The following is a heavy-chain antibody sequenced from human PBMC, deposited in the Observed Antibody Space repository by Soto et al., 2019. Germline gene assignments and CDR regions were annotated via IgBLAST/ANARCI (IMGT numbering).Heavy chain of an antibody. CDR2: IYHTGSA. Sequence: QVQLQESGSGLVKPSETLSLTCSVSGDSITSGGYSWSWIRQPPRRGLEWIGYIYHTGSASYSTSLKGRVTISVEKSKNQFSLSLNSVTAADTAIYYCARAHYGPSGYYFDSWGQGSLFTVSS. CDR3: ARAHYGPSGYYFDS. V-gene: IGHV4-30-2*01. D-gene: IGHD3-22*01. CDR1: GDSITSGGYS. J-gene: IGHJ4*02.